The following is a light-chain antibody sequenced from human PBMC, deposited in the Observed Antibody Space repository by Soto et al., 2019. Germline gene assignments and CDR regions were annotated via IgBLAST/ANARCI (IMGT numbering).Light chain of an antibody. J-gene: IGKJ1*01. CDR1: QDISIF. V-gene: IGKV1-27*01. Sequence: DIQMTQSPSSLSASVGDRVTITCRASQDISIFLAWYQQRPGKVPKVLIAASSTLQQGFTSRFSVSGSGTEFTLHISILQPADVATSYCQTYTNVPLWTFGPGTKVEIK. CDR3: QTYTNVPLWT. CDR2: ASS.